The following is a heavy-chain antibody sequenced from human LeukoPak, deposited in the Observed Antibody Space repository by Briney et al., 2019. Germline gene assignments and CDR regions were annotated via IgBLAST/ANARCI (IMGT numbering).Heavy chain of an antibody. J-gene: IGHJ4*02. Sequence: GRSLRLSCAASGFTFSSYGMHWVRQAPGKGLEWVAVISYDGSNKYYADSVKGRFTISRDNSKNPLYLQMNSLRAEDTAVYYCAKHLRTHYYDSSGYYPSIDCWGQGTLVTVSS. V-gene: IGHV3-30*18. D-gene: IGHD3-22*01. CDR3: AKHLRTHYYDSSGYYPSIDC. CDR1: GFTFSSYG. CDR2: ISYDGSNK.